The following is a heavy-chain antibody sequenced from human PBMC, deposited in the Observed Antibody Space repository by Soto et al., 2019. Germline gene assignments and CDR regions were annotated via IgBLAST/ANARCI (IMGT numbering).Heavy chain of an antibody. CDR3: AKDKYFYGSGNGMDV. Sequence: PGGSLRLSCAASGFSFKTYAMHWARQAPGKGLEWVAVTAHDERNKFYGDPVKGRFTISRDNSKNMLYLQMNSLRTEDTAVYYCAKDKYFYGSGNGMDVWGQGTTVTVSS. CDR1: GFSFKTYA. CDR2: TAHDERNK. V-gene: IGHV3-30-3*01. D-gene: IGHD3-10*01. J-gene: IGHJ6*02.